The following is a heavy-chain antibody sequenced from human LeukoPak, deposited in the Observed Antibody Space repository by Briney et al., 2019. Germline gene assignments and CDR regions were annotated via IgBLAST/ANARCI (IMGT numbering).Heavy chain of an antibody. Sequence: GGSLRLSCAASGFTFSSYWMHWVRQAPGKGLVWVSRINSDGSSTSYADSVKGRFTISRDNAKNTLHLQMNSLRAEDTAVYYCASYGSGSYYLDQWGQGTLVTVSS. CDR1: GFTFSSYW. V-gene: IGHV3-74*01. J-gene: IGHJ4*02. CDR3: ASYGSGSYYLDQ. CDR2: INSDGSST. D-gene: IGHD3-10*01.